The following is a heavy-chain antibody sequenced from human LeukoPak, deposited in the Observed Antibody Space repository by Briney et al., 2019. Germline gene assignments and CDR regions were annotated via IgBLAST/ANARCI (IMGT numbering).Heavy chain of an antibody. CDR2: INPSGGST. Sequence: ASVKVSCKASGYTFTNYYMHWVRQAPGQGLEWMGIINPSGGSTSYAQKFQGRVTMTRDISTGTVYMELSSLRSEDTAVYYCGRASYSSPRAWFDPWGQGTLVTVSS. J-gene: IGHJ5*02. CDR3: GRASYSSPRAWFDP. V-gene: IGHV1-46*01. D-gene: IGHD6-13*01. CDR1: GYTFTNYY.